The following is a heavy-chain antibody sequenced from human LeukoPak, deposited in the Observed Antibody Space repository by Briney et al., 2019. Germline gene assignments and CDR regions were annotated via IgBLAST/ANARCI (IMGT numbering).Heavy chain of an antibody. D-gene: IGHD3-10*01. CDR1: GFTFTSYW. CDR3: ARATVRGVVFDAFDI. J-gene: IGHJ3*02. Sequence: PGGSLRLSCAASGFTFTSYWMSLVRQAPGKGLEWVANIKEDGSEKYYVDSVKGRFTISGDNAKNSVSLQMISLRAEDTAVYYCARATVRGVVFDAFDIWGQGTMVTVSS. CDR2: IKEDGSEK. V-gene: IGHV3-7*01.